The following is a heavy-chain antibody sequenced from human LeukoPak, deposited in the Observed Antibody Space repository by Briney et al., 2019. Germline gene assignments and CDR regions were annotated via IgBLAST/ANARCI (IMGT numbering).Heavy chain of an antibody. CDR3: ARAQTYGDSRLLLDY. J-gene: IGHJ4*02. CDR1: GFTFGNYG. V-gene: IGHV3-20*04. D-gene: IGHD2-21*02. CDR2: INWNGGST. Sequence: GGSLRLSCAASGFTFGNYGMSWVRQAPGKGLEWVSGINWNGGSTGYADSVEGRFTISRDSAKNSQYLQMNSLRVEDTALYYCARAQTYGDSRLLLDYWGQGTLVTVSS.